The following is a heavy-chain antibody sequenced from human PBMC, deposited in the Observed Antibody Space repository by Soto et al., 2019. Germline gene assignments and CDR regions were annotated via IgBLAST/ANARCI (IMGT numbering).Heavy chain of an antibody. CDR2: IHNGGET. CDR1: GFSVSSNY. D-gene: IGHD2-15*01. J-gene: IGHJ1*01. Sequence: EVQLVESGGGLVQPGGSLRLSCAASGFSVSSNYMNWVRQAPGKGLEWVSIIHNGGETYYADSVKDRFTVSRDNSKNTVFLQMNSLRAEDTAVYYCARDSWSQYWGQGTLVPSPQ. V-gene: IGHV3-66*01. CDR3: ARDSWSQY.